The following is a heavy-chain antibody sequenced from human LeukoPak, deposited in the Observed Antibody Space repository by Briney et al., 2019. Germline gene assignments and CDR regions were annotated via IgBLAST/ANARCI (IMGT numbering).Heavy chain of an antibody. J-gene: IGHJ4*02. Sequence: SETLSLTCTVSGGSTSDFYWNWIRQPPGKGREWIGYIYYRGTNNYNPSLNSRVTISLDSSKNQFSLRLNSVTAADTAIYYCARGPPRTGRERYFDYWGQGTLVSVSS. CDR2: IYYRGTN. D-gene: IGHD1-1*01. CDR3: ARGPPRTGRERYFDY. CDR1: GGSTSDFY. V-gene: IGHV4-59*01.